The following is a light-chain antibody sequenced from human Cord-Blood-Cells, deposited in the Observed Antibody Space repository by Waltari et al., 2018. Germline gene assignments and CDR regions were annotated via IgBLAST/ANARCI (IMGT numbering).Light chain of an antibody. CDR3: SSYTSSSTLVV. Sequence: QSALTQPASVSGSPGQSLTISCTGTSSYVGGYNYVSWYQQNPGKAPKLMIYDVSNRPSVVSNRFSGSKSGNTASLTISGLQAEDEADYYCSSYTSSSTLVVFGGGTKLTVL. J-gene: IGLJ2*01. CDR2: DVS. CDR1: SSYVGGYNY. V-gene: IGLV2-14*01.